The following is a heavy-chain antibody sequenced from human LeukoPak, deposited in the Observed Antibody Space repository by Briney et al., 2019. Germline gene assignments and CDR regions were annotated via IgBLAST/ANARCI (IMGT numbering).Heavy chain of an antibody. CDR3: ARAKAVAGTGGDY. D-gene: IGHD6-19*01. Sequence: SVKVSCKASGGTFSRYAISWVRQAPGQGLEWMGRIIPILGIANYAQKFQGRVTITADKSTSTAYMELSSLRSEDTAVYYRARAKAVAGTGGDYWGQGTLVTVSS. J-gene: IGHJ4*02. CDR1: GGTFSRYA. CDR2: IIPILGIA. V-gene: IGHV1-69*04.